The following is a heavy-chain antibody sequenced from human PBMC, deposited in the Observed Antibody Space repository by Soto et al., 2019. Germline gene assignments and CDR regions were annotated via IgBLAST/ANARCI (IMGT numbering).Heavy chain of an antibody. V-gene: IGHV4-34*01. Sequence: SETLSLTCAVYGGSFSGYYLSRIRQPPGKGLEWIGEINHSGSTNYNPSLKSRVTISVDTSKNQFSLKLSSVTAADTAVYYCARDGSGSYYNRIPAYWGQGTLVTVSS. J-gene: IGHJ4*02. CDR2: INHSGST. CDR1: GGSFSGYY. D-gene: IGHD3-10*01. CDR3: ARDGSGSYYNRIPAY.